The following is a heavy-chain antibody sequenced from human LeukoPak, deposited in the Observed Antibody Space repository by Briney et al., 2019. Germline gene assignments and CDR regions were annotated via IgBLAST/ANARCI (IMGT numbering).Heavy chain of an antibody. CDR1: GYSISSGYY. CDR2: IYHSGST. CDR3: ARGSYLSGYSYPAVSVLDY. V-gene: IGHV4-38-2*02. J-gene: IGHJ4*02. D-gene: IGHD5-18*01. Sequence: PSETLSLTCTVSGYSISSGYYWGWIRQPPGKGLEWIGSIYHSGSTYYNPSVKSRVTVSVDTSKNQFSLKLSSVTAADTAVYYCARGSYLSGYSYPAVSVLDYWGQGTLVTVSS.